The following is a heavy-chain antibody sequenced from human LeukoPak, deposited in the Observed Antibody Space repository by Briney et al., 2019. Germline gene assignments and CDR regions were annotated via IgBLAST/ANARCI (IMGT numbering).Heavy chain of an antibody. J-gene: IGHJ4*02. CDR1: GGSISSQY. D-gene: IGHD3-10*01. CDR3: ARTSYHYNSGDYGWYFDY. CDR2: IYYSGIT. Sequence: SETLSLTCTVSGGSISSQYWSLIRQPPGKGLEWIGYIYYSGITKYSPSLKSRVTISVDKSKNQFSLRLTSVTAADTAVYYCARTSYHYNSGDYGWYFDYWGQGTLVTVSA. V-gene: IGHV4-59*11.